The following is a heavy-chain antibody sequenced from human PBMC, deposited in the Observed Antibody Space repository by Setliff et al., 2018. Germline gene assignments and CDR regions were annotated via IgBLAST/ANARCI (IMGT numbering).Heavy chain of an antibody. D-gene: IGHD3-3*01. CDR2: ISAYNGNT. Sequence: ASVKVSCKASGYTFTSYGISWVRQAPGQGLEWMGWISAYNGNTNYAQKLQGRVTMTTDTSTSTAYMELRSLRSDDTAVYYCASDGQGNYNFWSGSYYYYGMDGWGQGTTVTVSS. CDR1: GYTFTSYG. V-gene: IGHV1-18*01. CDR3: ASDGQGNYNFWSGSYYYYGMDG. J-gene: IGHJ6*02.